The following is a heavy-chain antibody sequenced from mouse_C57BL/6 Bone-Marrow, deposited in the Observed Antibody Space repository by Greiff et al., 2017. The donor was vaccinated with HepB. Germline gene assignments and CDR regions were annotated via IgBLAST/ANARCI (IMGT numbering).Heavy chain of an antibody. CDR2: INPSTGGT. CDR3: ARPLYYYGSSY. CDR1: GYSFTGYY. V-gene: IGHV1-43*01. D-gene: IGHD1-1*01. Sequence: VQLKQSGPELVKPGASVKISCKASGYSFTGYYMHWVKQSSEKSLEWIGEINPSTGGTSYNQKFKGKATLTVDKSSSTAYMQLKSLTSEDSAVYYCARPLYYYGSSYWGQGTSVTVSS. J-gene: IGHJ4*01.